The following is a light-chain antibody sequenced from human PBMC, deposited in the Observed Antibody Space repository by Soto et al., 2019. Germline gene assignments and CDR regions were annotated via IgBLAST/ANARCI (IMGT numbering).Light chain of an antibody. CDR2: DVS. Sequence: QSVLTQPASVSGSPGQSITISYTGTSSDVGGYNYVSWYQQHPGKAPKLMIYDVSNRPSGVSNRFSGSKSGNTASLTISGLQAEDEADYYCSSYTSSSTLYYVFGTGTKVT. J-gene: IGLJ1*01. V-gene: IGLV2-14*01. CDR1: SSDVGGYNY. CDR3: SSYTSSSTLYYV.